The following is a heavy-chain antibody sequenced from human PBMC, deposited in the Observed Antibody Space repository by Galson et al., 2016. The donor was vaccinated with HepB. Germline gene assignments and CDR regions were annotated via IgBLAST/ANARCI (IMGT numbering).Heavy chain of an antibody. CDR3: SRQGLGLDALDI. D-gene: IGHD3/OR15-3a*01. Sequence: SLRLSCAASGFTFSGSSMHWVRQASGKGLEWVGRIRSKANNYATAYAASVKGRFTISRDDSKNTAFLQMNSLKTGDTAVYYCSRQGLGLDALDIWGQGTMVTVSS. CDR1: GFTFSGSS. CDR2: IRSKANNYAT. V-gene: IGHV3-73*01. J-gene: IGHJ3*02.